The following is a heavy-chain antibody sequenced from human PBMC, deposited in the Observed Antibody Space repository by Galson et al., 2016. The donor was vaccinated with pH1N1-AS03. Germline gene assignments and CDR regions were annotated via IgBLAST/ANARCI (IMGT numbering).Heavy chain of an antibody. J-gene: IGHJ4*02. CDR2: SSAYNFNT. Sequence: SVKVSCKASGYTFTNYAISWVRQAPGQGLEWMGWSSAYNFNTNYAQNFKGRVTMTTDTSTSTAYMELRSLNSADTAVYYCSRDELVVGIDPAGTKTFEYWGQGTLVIVSS. CDR1: GYTFTNYA. V-gene: IGHV1-18*01. CDR3: SRDELVVGIDPAGTKTFEY. D-gene: IGHD6-13*01.